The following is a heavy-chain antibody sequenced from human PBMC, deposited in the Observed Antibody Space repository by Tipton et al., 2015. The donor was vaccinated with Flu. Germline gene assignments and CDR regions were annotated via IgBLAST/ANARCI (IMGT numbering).Heavy chain of an antibody. Sequence: GLVKPSETLSLTCAVSGGSISSSNWWSWVRQPPGKGLEWIGEIYHSGSTNYNPSLKSRVTISVDKSKNQFSLKLSSVTAADTAVYYCASRKSIYCSGGSCYSDYWGQGTLVTVSS. CDR2: IYHSGST. J-gene: IGHJ4*02. CDR3: ASRKSIYCSGGSCYSDY. V-gene: IGHV4-4*02. CDR1: GGSISSSNW. D-gene: IGHD2-15*01.